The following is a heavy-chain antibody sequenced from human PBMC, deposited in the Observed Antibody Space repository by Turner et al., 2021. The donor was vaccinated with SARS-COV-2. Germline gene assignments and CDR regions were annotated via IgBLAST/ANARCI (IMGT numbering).Heavy chain of an antibody. J-gene: IGHJ4*02. V-gene: IGHV3-66*01. D-gene: IGHD6-13*01. CDR2: IYSGGST. CDR3: ARMGASRQQLVHGYFDY. Sequence: EVQLVVSVGVLVQPGGSLRPSCAASGVTVTSNYMSWVRQAPGKGLELVSVIYSGGSTYYADSVKGRFTISRDNSKNTLYLQMNSLRAEDTAVYYCARMGASRQQLVHGYFDYWGQGTLVTVSS. CDR1: GVTVTSNY.